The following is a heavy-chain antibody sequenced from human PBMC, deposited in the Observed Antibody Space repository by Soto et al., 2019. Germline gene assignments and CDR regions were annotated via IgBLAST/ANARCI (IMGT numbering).Heavy chain of an antibody. J-gene: IGHJ3*02. D-gene: IGHD6-19*01. Sequence: GGSLRLSCAASGFTFSSYWMHWVRQAPGKGLVWVSRINSDGSSTSYADSVKGRFTISRDNAKNTLYLQMNSLRAEDTAVYYCARTSVADDAFDIWGQGTMATVSS. CDR3: ARTSVADDAFDI. V-gene: IGHV3-74*01. CDR1: GFTFSSYW. CDR2: INSDGSST.